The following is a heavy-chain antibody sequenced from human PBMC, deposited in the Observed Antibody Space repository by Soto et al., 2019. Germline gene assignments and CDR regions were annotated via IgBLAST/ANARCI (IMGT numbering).Heavy chain of an antibody. Sequence: EGQLVESGGALVQPGGSLRLSCGASGFTFDDYAMHWVRQAPGKGLEWVASISWNSETIAYGESVKGRFTISRDNAKNSLQLQMNSLRPEDTALYFCVKDSVRSRSWYWFDSWGQGTQVTV. CDR2: ISWNSETI. CDR3: VKDSVRSRSWYWFDS. J-gene: IGHJ5*01. CDR1: GFTFDDYA. V-gene: IGHV3-9*01. D-gene: IGHD3-10*01.